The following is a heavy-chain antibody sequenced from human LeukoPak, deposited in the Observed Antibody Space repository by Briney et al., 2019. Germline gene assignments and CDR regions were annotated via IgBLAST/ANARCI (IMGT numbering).Heavy chain of an antibody. J-gene: IGHJ4*02. CDR2: INSDGTTT. V-gene: IGHV3-74*01. CDR3: TRRLWFGELFTDY. CDR1: GFTLSNYW. D-gene: IGHD3-10*01. Sequence: PGGSLRLSCAASGFTLSNYWMHWVRQAPGKGLVWVSRINSDGTTTTYADSVKGRFTISRDDSKNTAYLQMNSLKTEDTAVYYCTRRLWFGELFTDYWGQGTLATVSS.